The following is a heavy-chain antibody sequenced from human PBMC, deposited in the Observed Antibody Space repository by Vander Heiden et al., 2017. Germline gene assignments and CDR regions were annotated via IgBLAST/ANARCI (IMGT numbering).Heavy chain of an antibody. V-gene: IGHV1-69*01. Sequence: QVQLVQSGAEVKKPGSSVKVSCKASGGTFSSYAISWVRQAPGQGLEWMGGIIPIFGTANYAQKFQGRVTITADESTSTADMELSSMRSEETAVYYCAMEVPAASIFPGWFDPWGHGTMVTVYS. CDR3: AMEVPAASIFPGWFDP. CDR2: IIPIFGTA. J-gene: IGHJ5*02. CDR1: GGTFSSYA. D-gene: IGHD2-2*01.